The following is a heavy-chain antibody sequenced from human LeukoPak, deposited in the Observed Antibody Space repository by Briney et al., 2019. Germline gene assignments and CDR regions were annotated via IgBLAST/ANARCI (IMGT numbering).Heavy chain of an antibody. D-gene: IGHD6-19*01. Sequence: PSETLSLTCTVSGGSISSSSYYWGWIRQPPGKGLEWIGSIYYSGSTYYNPSLKSRVTISVDTSKNQFSLKLSSVTAADTAVYYCAKVRQWLDLYFDYWGQGTLVTVSS. CDR3: AKVRQWLDLYFDY. CDR1: GGSISSSSYY. V-gene: IGHV4-39*07. J-gene: IGHJ4*02. CDR2: IYYSGST.